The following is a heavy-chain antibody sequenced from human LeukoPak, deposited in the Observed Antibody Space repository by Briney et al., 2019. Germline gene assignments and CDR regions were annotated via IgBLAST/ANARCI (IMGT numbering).Heavy chain of an antibody. D-gene: IGHD1-26*01. CDR2: ISSSGSTI. Sequence: PGGSLRLSCAASGFTFSSYDMNWVRQAPGKGLEWVSYISSSGSTIYYADSVKGRFTISRDNAKNSLYLQMNSLRAEDTAVYYCARAQEGSYYSHYFDYWGQGTLVTVSS. J-gene: IGHJ4*02. V-gene: IGHV3-48*03. CDR1: GFTFSSYD. CDR3: ARAQEGSYYSHYFDY.